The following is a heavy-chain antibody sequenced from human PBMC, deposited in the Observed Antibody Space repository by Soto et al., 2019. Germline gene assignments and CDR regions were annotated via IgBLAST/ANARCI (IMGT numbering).Heavy chain of an antibody. CDR1: GFTFSSYG. J-gene: IGHJ4*02. CDR3: ARDRTAVAGITLDY. CDR2: IWYDGSNK. D-gene: IGHD6-19*01. Sequence: GGSLRLSCAASGFTFSSYGMHWVRQAPGKGLEWVAVIWYDGSNKYYADSVKGRFTISRDNSKNTLYLQMNSLRAEDTAVYYCARDRTAVAGITLDYWGQGTLVTVSS. V-gene: IGHV3-33*01.